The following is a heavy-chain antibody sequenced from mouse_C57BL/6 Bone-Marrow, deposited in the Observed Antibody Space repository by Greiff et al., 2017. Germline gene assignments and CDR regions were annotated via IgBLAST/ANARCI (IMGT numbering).Heavy chain of an antibody. Sequence: EVQLQQSGPELVKPGASVKISCKASGYTFTDYYMNWVKQSHGKSLEWIGDINPNNGGTSYNQKFKGKATLTVDKSSSTAYMELRSLTSEDSAVYYCAREGITTVNDYWGQGTTLTVSS. CDR1: GYTFTDYY. CDR2: INPNNGGT. J-gene: IGHJ2*01. V-gene: IGHV1-26*01. D-gene: IGHD1-1*01. CDR3: AREGITTVNDY.